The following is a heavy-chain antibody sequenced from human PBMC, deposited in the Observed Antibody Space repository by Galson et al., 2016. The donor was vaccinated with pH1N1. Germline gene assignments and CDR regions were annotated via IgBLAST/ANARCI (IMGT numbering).Heavy chain of an antibody. CDR2: STWNGGCK. CDR3: VRKNFGDSFDA. CDR1: GFIFNDYG. Sequence: SLRLSCAASGFIFNDYGMDWVRHPPGKGLEWVSGSTWNGGCKGYADSVKGRFTISRDNRKKSLYLEMNSLRVEDTAFYYCVRKNFGDSFDAWGQGTLVTVSS. V-gene: IGHV3-20*04. J-gene: IGHJ4*02. D-gene: IGHD4/OR15-4a*01.